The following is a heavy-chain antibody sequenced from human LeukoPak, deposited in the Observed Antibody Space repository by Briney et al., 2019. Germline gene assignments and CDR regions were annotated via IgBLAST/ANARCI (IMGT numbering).Heavy chain of an antibody. V-gene: IGHV1-2*02. D-gene: IGHD3-22*01. Sequence: GASVKVSCKASGYTFTGYYMHWVRQAPGQGLEWMGWINPNSGGTNYAQKFQGRVTMTRDTSISTAYMELSRLRSDDTAVYYCARPAYYDSSGFDFDYWGQGTLVTVSS. CDR1: GYTFTGYY. CDR2: INPNSGGT. CDR3: ARPAYYDSSGFDFDY. J-gene: IGHJ4*02.